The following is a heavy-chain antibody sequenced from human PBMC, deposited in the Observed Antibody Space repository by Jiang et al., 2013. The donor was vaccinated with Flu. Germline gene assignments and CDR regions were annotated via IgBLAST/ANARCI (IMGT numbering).Heavy chain of an antibody. CDR2: IIPIFGTA. D-gene: IGHD2-21*02. V-gene: IGHV1-69*01. J-gene: IGHJ4*02. Sequence: SGAEVKKPGSSVKVSCKASGGTFSSYAISWVRQAPGQGLEWMGGIIPIFGTANYAQKFQGRVTITADESTSTAYMELSSLRSEDTAVYYCARDPDCGGDCYPPYYFDYWGQGTLVTVSS. CDR1: GGTFSSYA. CDR3: ARDPDCGGDCYPPYYFDY.